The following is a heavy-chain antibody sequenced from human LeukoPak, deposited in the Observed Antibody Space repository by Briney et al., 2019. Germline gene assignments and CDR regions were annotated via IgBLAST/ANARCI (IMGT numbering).Heavy chain of an antibody. CDR1: GGSFSSYF. Sequence: SETLSLTCSISGGSFSSYFWSWVRQPAGKGLEWIGRIYPSGNTNYNPSLRSRVTLSVDTSKTQFSLRLSSVTAADTAVYYCAREDSGSYYNYYYFYMDVWGKGTTVTISS. V-gene: IGHV4-4*07. CDR3: AREDSGSYYNYYYFYMDV. CDR2: IYPSGNT. J-gene: IGHJ6*03. D-gene: IGHD3-10*01.